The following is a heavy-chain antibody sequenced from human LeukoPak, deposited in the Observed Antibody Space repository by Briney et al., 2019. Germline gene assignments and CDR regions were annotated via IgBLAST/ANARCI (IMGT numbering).Heavy chain of an antibody. Sequence: GGSLRLSCAASQFPFSSYAMHWVRQAPGKGLEWVAVISYDGNNKYYADSVKGRFTIFRDSSKNTLYLQINTLTSEDTAVYYCARDGKQWLDRHGALDIWGQGTMVTVSS. V-gene: IGHV3-30*04. CDR2: ISYDGNNK. CDR3: ARDGKQWLDRHGALDI. D-gene: IGHD6-19*01. J-gene: IGHJ3*02. CDR1: QFPFSSYA.